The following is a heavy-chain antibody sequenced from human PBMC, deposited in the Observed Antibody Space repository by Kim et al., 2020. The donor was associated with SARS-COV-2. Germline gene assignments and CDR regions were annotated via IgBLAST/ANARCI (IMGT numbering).Heavy chain of an antibody. Sequence: YADPVEGRFTSSRNNSKNTLYLQMNSRRAEDTAVYYCARDKFGRSDAFDIWGQGTMVTVSS. V-gene: IGHV3-53*01. CDR3: ARDKFGRSDAFDI. J-gene: IGHJ3*02. D-gene: IGHD3-16*01.